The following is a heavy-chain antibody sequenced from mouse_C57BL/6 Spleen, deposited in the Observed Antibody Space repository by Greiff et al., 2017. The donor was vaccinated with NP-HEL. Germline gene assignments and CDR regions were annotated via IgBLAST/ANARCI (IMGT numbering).Heavy chain of an antibody. CDR3: AGDWGGDY. V-gene: IGHV1-82*01. J-gene: IGHJ2*01. CDR1: GYAFSSSW. CDR2: IYPGDGDT. Sequence: QVQLQQSGPELVKPGASVKISCKASGYAFSSSWMNWVKQRPGKGLEWIGRIYPGDGDTNYNGKFKGKATLTADKSSSTAYMQLRSLTSEDSAVYFCAGDWGGDYWGQGTTLTVSS. D-gene: IGHD4-1*01.